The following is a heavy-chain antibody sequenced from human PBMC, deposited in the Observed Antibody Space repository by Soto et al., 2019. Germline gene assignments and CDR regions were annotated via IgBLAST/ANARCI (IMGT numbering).Heavy chain of an antibody. V-gene: IGHV1-18*04. CDR3: ARPRTYCSSTSCPQRWFDP. CDR1: GYTFTSYG. CDR2: ISAYNGNT. J-gene: IGHJ5*02. Sequence: ASVKVSCKASGYTFTSYGISWVRQAPGQGLEWMGWISAYNGNTNYAQKLQGRVTMTTDTPTSTAYMGLRSLRSDDTAVYYCARPRTYCSSTSCPQRWFDPWGQGTLVTVSS. D-gene: IGHD2-2*01.